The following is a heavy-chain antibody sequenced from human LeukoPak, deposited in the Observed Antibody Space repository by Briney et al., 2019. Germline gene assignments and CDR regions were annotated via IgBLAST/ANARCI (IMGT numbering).Heavy chain of an antibody. Sequence: PSETLSLTCTVSGNSISSGDNYWSWIRQPAGKGLEWIGRIYTSGSTNYNPSLKSRVTISADTSKNQFSLRLSSVTAADTAVYYCARKTVTKGPSWFDPWGQGTLVTVSS. CDR3: ARKTVTKGPSWFDP. CDR1: GNSISSGDNY. D-gene: IGHD4-17*01. V-gene: IGHV4-61*02. CDR2: IYTSGST. J-gene: IGHJ5*02.